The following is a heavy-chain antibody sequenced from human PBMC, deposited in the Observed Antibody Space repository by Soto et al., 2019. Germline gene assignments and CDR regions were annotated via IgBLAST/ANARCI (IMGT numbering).Heavy chain of an antibody. Sequence: EVQLVESGGGLIQPGGSLRLSCAASGFTVSSHYMSWVRQAPGMGLEWVSVIYSGGSTYYADSVKGRFTISRDNSKNTLYLQMNSLRAEDTAVYYCARDRVESGYPEYFQHWGQGTLVTVSS. J-gene: IGHJ1*01. CDR1: GFTVSSHY. V-gene: IGHV3-53*01. D-gene: IGHD3-22*01. CDR3: ARDRVESGYPEYFQH. CDR2: IYSGGST.